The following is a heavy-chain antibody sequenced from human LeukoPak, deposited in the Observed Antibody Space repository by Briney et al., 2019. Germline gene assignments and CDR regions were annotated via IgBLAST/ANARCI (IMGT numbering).Heavy chain of an antibody. CDR1: GYSISSGYY. J-gene: IGHJ4*02. CDR2: SGST. Sequence: SETLSLTCTVSGYSISSGYYWGWIRPPPGKGLEWIGSGSTYYNPSLKSRVTISVDTSKNQFSLKLSSVTAADTAVYYCARRYCSSTSCRYWYFDYWGQGTLVTVSS. V-gene: IGHV4-38-2*02. CDR3: ARRYCSSTSCRYWYFDY. D-gene: IGHD2-2*01.